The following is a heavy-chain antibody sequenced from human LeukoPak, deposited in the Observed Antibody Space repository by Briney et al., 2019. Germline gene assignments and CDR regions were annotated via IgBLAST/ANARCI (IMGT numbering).Heavy chain of an antibody. CDR2: ISAYNGNT. V-gene: IGHV1-18*01. CDR1: GYTFTSSG. J-gene: IGHJ5*02. Sequence: ASVKVSCKASGYTFTSSGISWVRQAPGQGLEWMGWISAYNGNTNYAQKLQGRVTMTTDTSTSTAYMELRSLRSDDTAVYYCARDPSRFRELHRSSWYVSTTRVGHTGTDNWFDPWGQGTLVTASS. D-gene: IGHD6-13*01. CDR3: ARDPSRFRELHRSSWYVSTTRVGHTGTDNWFDP.